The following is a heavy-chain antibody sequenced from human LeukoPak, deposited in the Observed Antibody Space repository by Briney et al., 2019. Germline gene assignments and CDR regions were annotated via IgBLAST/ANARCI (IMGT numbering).Heavy chain of an antibody. CDR2: IYYSGST. CDR1: GGSFSGYY. J-gene: IGHJ4*02. V-gene: IGHV4-34*01. CDR3: ASLRERSYYARGFDY. D-gene: IGHD4-11*01. Sequence: SETLSLTCAVYGGSFSGYYWSWIRQPPGKGLEWTGSIYYSGSTYYNPSLKSRVTISVDTSKNQFSLKLSSVTAADTAVYYCASLRERSYYARGFDYWGQGTLVTVSS.